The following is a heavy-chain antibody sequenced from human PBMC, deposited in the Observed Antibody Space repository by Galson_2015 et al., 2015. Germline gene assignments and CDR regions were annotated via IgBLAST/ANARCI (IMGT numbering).Heavy chain of an antibody. CDR1: GGTFSSYA. Sequence: SVKVSCKASGGTFSSYAISWVRQAPGQGLEWMGGIIPVFGTANYAQKFQGRVTITADESTSTAYMELSSLRSEDTAVYYCARGAPDYGDYVSYYYMDVWGKGTTVTVSS. J-gene: IGHJ6*03. V-gene: IGHV1-69*13. CDR3: ARGAPDYGDYVSYYYMDV. CDR2: IIPVFGTA. D-gene: IGHD4-17*01.